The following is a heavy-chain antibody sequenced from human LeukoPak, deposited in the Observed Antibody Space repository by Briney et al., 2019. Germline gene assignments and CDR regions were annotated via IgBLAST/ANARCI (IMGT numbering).Heavy chain of an antibody. CDR2: TYYRSKWYN. CDR1: GDSVSSNSAA. J-gene: IGHJ4*02. Sequence: SQTLSLTCAISGDSVSSNSAAWNWIRQSPSRGLEWLGRTYYRSKWYNDYAVSVKSRITINPDTSKNQFSLQLSSVTPEDTAVYYCARGSSDWGSNDFDYWGQGTLVTVSS. V-gene: IGHV6-1*01. D-gene: IGHD2-21*02. CDR3: ARGSSDWGSNDFDY.